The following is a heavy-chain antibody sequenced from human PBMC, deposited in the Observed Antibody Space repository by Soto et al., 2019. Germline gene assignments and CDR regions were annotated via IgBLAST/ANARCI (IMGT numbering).Heavy chain of an antibody. V-gene: IGHV4-4*02. J-gene: IGHJ4*02. CDR3: AKTRGITGTLYYFDY. Sequence: PSETLSHTCAVSGGSISSSNWWSWVRQPPGKGLEWIGEIYHSGSTNYNPSLKSRVTISVDKSKNQFSLKLSSVTAADTAVYYCAKTRGITGTLYYFDYWGQGTLVTVSS. D-gene: IGHD1-20*01. CDR2: IYHSGST. CDR1: GGSISSSNW.